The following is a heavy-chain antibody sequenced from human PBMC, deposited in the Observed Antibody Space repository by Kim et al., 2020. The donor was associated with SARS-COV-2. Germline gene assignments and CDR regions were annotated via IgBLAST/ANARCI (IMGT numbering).Heavy chain of an antibody. CDR2: ISSSSSYT. J-gene: IGHJ6*02. CDR1: GFTFSDYY. CDR3: ARDSVTTTVSVYYGMDV. D-gene: IGHD4-17*01. V-gene: IGHV3-11*06. Sequence: GGSLRLSCAASGFTFSDYYMSWIRQAPGKGLEWVSYISSSSSYTNYADSVKGRFTISRDNAKNSLYLQMNSLRAEDTAVYYCARDSVTTTVSVYYGMDVWGQGTTVTVSS.